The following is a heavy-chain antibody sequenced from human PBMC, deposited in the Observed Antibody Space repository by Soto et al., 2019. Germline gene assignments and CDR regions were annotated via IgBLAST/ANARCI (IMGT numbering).Heavy chain of an antibody. V-gene: IGHV4-39*01. Sequence: QLQLQESGPGLVKPSETLSLTCTVSGGSISSSSYYWGWIRQPPGKGLEWIGSIYYSGSTYYNPSLKSRVTISVDTSKNQFSLKLSSVTAADTAVYYCARQDYDFWSGYYISEVGYWYFDLWGRGTLVTVSS. J-gene: IGHJ2*01. CDR3: ARQDYDFWSGYYISEVGYWYFDL. CDR2: IYYSGST. CDR1: GGSISSSSYY. D-gene: IGHD3-3*01.